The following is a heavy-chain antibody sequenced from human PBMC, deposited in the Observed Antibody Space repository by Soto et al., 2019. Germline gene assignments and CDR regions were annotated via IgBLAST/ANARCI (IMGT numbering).Heavy chain of an antibody. CDR3: AKDYYDGSKS. J-gene: IGHJ3*01. V-gene: IGHV3-23*01. CDR1: GFTFSIYA. D-gene: IGHD3-22*01. CDR2: ISGSGDKT. Sequence: EVQLLESGGGLVQPGGSLRLSCAASGFTFSIYAMTWVRQAPGKGLEWVSSISGSGDKTYYPHAVKGRFTISRDNPKNTLYLQMRSLRAEDTAVYYCAKDYYDGSKSWGQGTMVTVSS.